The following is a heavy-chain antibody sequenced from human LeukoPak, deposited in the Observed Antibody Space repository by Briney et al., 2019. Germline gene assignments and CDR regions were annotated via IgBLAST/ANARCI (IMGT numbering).Heavy chain of an antibody. CDR1: GFTFSSYW. D-gene: IGHD3-10*01. V-gene: IGHV3-7*01. CDR2: IKRDGNEK. Sequence: GGSLRLSCAASGFTFSSYWMNRVRQAPGKGLEWVANIKRDGNEKNYVDSVKGRFSISRDNAKNSPYLQMDSLRAEDTAVYYCAKEGAYPIITYDSWGQGALVTVSS. CDR3: AKEGAYPIITYDS. J-gene: IGHJ5*01.